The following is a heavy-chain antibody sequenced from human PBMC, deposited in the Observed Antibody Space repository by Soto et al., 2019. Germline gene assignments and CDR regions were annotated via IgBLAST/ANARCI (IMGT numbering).Heavy chain of an antibody. CDR2: IYSGGDT. CDR3: TRAGSDPGNSYISNYYAMHV. Sequence: GGSLRLSCAASGFSVSSDYMSWVRQAPGKGLEWVSLIYSGGDTYYADSVKGRFTISRDISSNTIYLHMTSLRADDTAIYYCTRAGSDPGNSYISNYYAMHVWGPGTTLTVYS. CDR1: GFSVSSDY. V-gene: IGHV3-53*01. J-gene: IGHJ6*02. D-gene: IGHD3-10*01.